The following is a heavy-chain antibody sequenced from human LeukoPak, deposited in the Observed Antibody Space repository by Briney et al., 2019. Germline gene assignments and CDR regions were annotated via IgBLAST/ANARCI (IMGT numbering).Heavy chain of an antibody. CDR3: ARVGRSGWTVDY. Sequence: GGSLRLSCAASGFTFNDYAMHWVRQAPGKGLEWVSLISGDGGFTYYTDSVKGRFTISRDNTKNSLYLQMNSLRTEDTAVYYCARVGRSGWTVDYWGQGTLVTVSS. CDR1: GFTFNDYA. D-gene: IGHD6-19*01. CDR2: ISGDGGFT. J-gene: IGHJ4*02. V-gene: IGHV3-43*02.